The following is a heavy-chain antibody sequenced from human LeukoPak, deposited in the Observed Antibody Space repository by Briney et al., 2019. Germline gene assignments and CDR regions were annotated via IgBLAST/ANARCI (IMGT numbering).Heavy chain of an antibody. CDR3: ARVTGTAVDWFGELAGWFDP. D-gene: IGHD3-10*01. Sequence: GGSLRLSCAASGFTFDDYGMSWVRQAPGKGLEWVSGINWNGGSTGYADSVKGRFTISRDNAKNSLYLQMNSLRAEDTALYHCARVTGTAVDWFGELAGWFDPWGQGTLVTVSS. CDR2: INWNGGST. CDR1: GFTFDDYG. J-gene: IGHJ5*02. V-gene: IGHV3-20*01.